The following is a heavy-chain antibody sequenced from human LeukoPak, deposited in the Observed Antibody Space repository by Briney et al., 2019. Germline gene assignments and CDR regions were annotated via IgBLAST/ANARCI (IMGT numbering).Heavy chain of an antibody. J-gene: IGHJ6*03. CDR1: GYSISSGYY. CDR3: ARGNDFWSYYYYYMDV. D-gene: IGHD3-3*01. V-gene: IGHV4-38-2*02. Sequence: PSETLSLTCSVSGYSISSGYYWGWIRQPPGKGLEWIGSIYYSGSTYYNPSLKSRVTISVDTSKNQFSLKLSSVTAADTAVYYCARGNDFWSYYYYYMDVWGKGTTVTVSS. CDR2: IYYSGST.